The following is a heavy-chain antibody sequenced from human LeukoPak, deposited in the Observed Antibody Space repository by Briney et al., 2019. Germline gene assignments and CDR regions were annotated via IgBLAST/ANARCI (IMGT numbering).Heavy chain of an antibody. Sequence: PGGSLRLSCAASGFTFSSYWMSWVRQAPGKGLEWIGSIYYSGSTYYNPSLKSRVTISVDTSKNQFSLKLSSVTAADTAVYYCARSPLWFGESEVWGKGTTVTVSS. D-gene: IGHD3-10*01. CDR3: ARSPLWFGESEV. J-gene: IGHJ6*04. CDR1: GFTFSSYW. V-gene: IGHV4-39*07. CDR2: IYYSGST.